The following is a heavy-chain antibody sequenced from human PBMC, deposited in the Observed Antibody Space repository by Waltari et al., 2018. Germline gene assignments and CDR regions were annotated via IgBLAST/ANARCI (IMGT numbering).Heavy chain of an antibody. D-gene: IGHD3-22*01. CDR3: ARRTGDVSGYRFDY. V-gene: IGHV1-2*02. Sequence: QVQLVQSGAEVKKSGASVKVSCKASGYILTGYYMHWVPQGPGQGLEWMGWINPNSGATNYTQKFQGRVTMTRDTSISTAYMELSRLTSDDTAVYYCARRTGDVSGYRFDYWGQGTLVTVSS. J-gene: IGHJ4*02. CDR2: INPNSGAT. CDR1: GYILTGYY.